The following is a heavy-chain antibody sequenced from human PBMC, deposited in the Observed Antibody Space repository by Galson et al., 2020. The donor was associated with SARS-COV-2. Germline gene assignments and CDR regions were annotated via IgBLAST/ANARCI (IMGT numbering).Heavy chain of an antibody. V-gene: IGHV4-39*01. J-gene: IGHJ6*02. CDR2: ISYSGIP. D-gene: IGHD3-9*01. Sequence: SAPLSLTCTVPGRSTTTSSYYRASIRQPPGTGPDRTRGISYSGIPYYNPSLKSPTTKSVDTSKNQFSLKLSAVTAADTAVYYCARQGDILTGYPEDYYGMDVWGQGTTVTVSS. CDR1: GRSTTTSSYY. CDR3: ARQGDILTGYPEDYYGMDV.